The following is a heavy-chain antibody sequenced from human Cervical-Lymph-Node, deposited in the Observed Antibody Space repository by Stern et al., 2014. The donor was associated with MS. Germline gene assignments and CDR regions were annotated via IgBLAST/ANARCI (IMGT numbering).Heavy chain of an antibody. J-gene: IGHJ1*01. D-gene: IGHD6-19*01. Sequence: QLQLQESGPGLVNPSETLSLTCTVSGASVSSSYWGWIRQPPGKGLEWIGYIYYSGITNFAPSLKSRVPISLDTSKNQLSLRLSAVTAADTAVYYCARVYSNGWYSFGYFQNWGQGTLVTVSS. CDR1: GASVSSSY. V-gene: IGHV4-59*02. CDR3: ARVYSNGWYSFGYFQN. CDR2: IYYSGIT.